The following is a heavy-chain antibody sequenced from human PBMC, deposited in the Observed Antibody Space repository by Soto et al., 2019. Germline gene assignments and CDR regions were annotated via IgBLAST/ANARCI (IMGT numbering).Heavy chain of an antibody. V-gene: IGHV4-34*01. CDR2: INHSGST. CDR3: ARRLRPGAFDI. D-gene: IGHD4-17*01. Sequence: SETLSLTCAVYGGSFSGYYWSWIRQPPGKGLEWIGEINHSGSTNYNPSLKSRVTISADTSKNQFSLKLSSVTAADTAVYYCARRLRPGAFDIWGQGTMVTVSS. J-gene: IGHJ3*02. CDR1: GGSFSGYY.